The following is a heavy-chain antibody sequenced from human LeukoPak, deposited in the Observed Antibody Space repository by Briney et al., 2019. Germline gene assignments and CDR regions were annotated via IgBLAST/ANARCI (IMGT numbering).Heavy chain of an antibody. CDR1: GFTVSSNY. CDR2: IYSGGST. V-gene: IGHV3-66*01. J-gene: IGHJ4*02. Sequence: PGGSLRLSCAASGFTVSSNYMSWVRQAPGKGLEWVSVIYSGGSTYYADSVKGRFTISRDNSKNTLYLQMNSLRAEDTAVYYCARGGDGYNWVPPRSPRPVDYWGQGVLVTVSS. D-gene: IGHD5-24*01. CDR3: ARGGDGYNWVPPRSPRPVDY.